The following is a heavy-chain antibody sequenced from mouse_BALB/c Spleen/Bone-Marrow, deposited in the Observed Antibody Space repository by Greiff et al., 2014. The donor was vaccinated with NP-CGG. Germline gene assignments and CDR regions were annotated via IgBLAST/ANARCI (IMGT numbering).Heavy chain of an antibody. CDR2: IWSGGST. CDR3: ARNFGLDWFAY. J-gene: IGHJ3*01. D-gene: IGHD4-1*01. V-gene: IGHV2-2*02. Sequence: VQLQQSGPGLVQPSQSLSITCTVSGFSLTSYGVHWVRQSPGKGLEWLGVIWSGGSTDYNAAFISRLSISKDNSKSQVFFRMNSLQANDTAIYYCARNFGLDWFAYWGQGTLVTVSA. CDR1: GFSLTSYG.